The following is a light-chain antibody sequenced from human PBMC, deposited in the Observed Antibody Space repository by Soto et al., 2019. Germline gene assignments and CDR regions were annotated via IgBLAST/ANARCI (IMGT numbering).Light chain of an antibody. CDR3: LLYYGGAHLV. Sequence: QAVVTQEPSLTVSPGGTGTLTCASSTGAVTSGNYASWFQQKLGQAPRTLIYTTDNRHSWTPARFSGSLLGGKAALTLSGLQPEDEADYYCLLYYGGAHLVFGGGTKLTVL. J-gene: IGLJ3*02. CDR2: TTD. V-gene: IGLV7-43*01. CDR1: TGAVTSGNY.